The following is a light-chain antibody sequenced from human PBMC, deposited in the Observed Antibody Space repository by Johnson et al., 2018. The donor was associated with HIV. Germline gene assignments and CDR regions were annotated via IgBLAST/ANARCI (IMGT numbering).Light chain of an antibody. Sequence: QSVLTQPPSVSAAPGQKVTISCSGSSSNIGNNYVSWYQHLPGTAPKLLIYENNKRPSGIPDRFSGSKSGTSATLGITGLQTGDEADYYCGTWDSSLSAYVFGPWTKVTVL. V-gene: IGLV1-51*02. J-gene: IGLJ1*01. CDR3: GTWDSSLSAYV. CDR1: SSNIGNNY. CDR2: ENN.